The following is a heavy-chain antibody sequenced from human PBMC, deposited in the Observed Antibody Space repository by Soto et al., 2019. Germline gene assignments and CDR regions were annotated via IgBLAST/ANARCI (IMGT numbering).Heavy chain of an antibody. CDR3: ARHRNFDILTGHPDY. Sequence: PGESLKISCKGSGYSFTSYWIGWVRQMPGKGLEWMGIIYPGDSDTRYSPSFQGQVTISADKSISTAYLQWSSLKATDTAKYYCARHRNFDILTGHPDYWGQGTLVTVSS. V-gene: IGHV5-51*01. CDR1: GYSFTSYW. D-gene: IGHD3-9*01. CDR2: IYPGDSDT. J-gene: IGHJ4*02.